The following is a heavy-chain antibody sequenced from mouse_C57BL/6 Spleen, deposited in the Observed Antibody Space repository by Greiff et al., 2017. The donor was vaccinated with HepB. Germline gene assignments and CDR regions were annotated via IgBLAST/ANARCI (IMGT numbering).Heavy chain of an antibody. V-gene: IGHV1-69*01. Sequence: VQLQQPGAELVMPGASVKLSCKASGYTFTSYWMHWVKQRPGQGLEWIGEIDPSDSYTNYNQKFKGKSTLTVDKSSSTAYMQLSSLTSEDSAVYYCARFDYETAYWGQGTLVTVSA. D-gene: IGHD2-4*01. CDR1: GYTFTSYW. CDR2: IDPSDSYT. J-gene: IGHJ3*01. CDR3: ARFDYETAY.